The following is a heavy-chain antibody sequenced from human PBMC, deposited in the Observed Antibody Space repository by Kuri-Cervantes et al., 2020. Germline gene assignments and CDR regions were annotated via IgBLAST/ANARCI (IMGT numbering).Heavy chain of an antibody. CDR3: ARDLQPKPPSGDFDY. J-gene: IGHJ4*02. CDR2: ISSNGGRT. V-gene: IGHV3-64*01. CDR1: GFTFSSYA. D-gene: IGHD1-26*01. Sequence: GGSLRLSCAASGFTFSSYAMHWVRQAPGKGLEYVSAISSNGGRTYCANSVKGRFTISRDNSKNTLYLQMNSLRAEDTAVYYCARDLQPKPPSGDFDYWGQGTLVTVSS.